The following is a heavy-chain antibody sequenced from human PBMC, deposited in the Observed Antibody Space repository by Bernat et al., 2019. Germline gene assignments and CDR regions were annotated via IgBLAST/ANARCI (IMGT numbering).Heavy chain of an antibody. J-gene: IGHJ4*02. D-gene: IGHD5/OR15-5a*01. CDR1: GASISSYY. CDR3: ARHPPWAGGGVYYFDY. V-gene: IGHV4-59*08. Sequence: QVQLQESGPGLVKPSETLSLTCTVPGASISSYYWSWIRQPPGKGLEWIGYIYSNGNTNHNPSLKSRVTISLDTSKSQFSLKVTSVTVADTAVYYCARHPPWAGGGVYYFDYWGQGTLATVSS. CDR2: IYSNGNT.